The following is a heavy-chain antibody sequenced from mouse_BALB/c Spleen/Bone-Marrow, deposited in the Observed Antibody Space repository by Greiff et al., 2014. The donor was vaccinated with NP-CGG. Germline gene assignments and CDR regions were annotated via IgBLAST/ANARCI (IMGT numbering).Heavy chain of an antibody. J-gene: IGHJ2*01. CDR2: INPYNDGT. CDR3: ARGNYYDYDYFDY. CDR1: GYTFTSYV. Sequence: SGPERVKPGASVKMSCKASGYTFTSYVMHWVKQKPGQGLEWIGYINPYNDGTTYNEKFKGKATLTSDKSSSTAYMELSSLTSEDSAVYYCARGNYYDYDYFDYWGQGTTLTVSS. V-gene: IGHV1-14*01. D-gene: IGHD2-4*01.